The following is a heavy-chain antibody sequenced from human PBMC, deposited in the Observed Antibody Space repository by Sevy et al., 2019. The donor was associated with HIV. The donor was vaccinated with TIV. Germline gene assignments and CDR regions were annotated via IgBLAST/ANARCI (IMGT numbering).Heavy chain of an antibody. CDR2: ISGTGSTI. CDR3: ARSDDGECVGWFDP. D-gene: IGHD4-17*01. J-gene: IGHJ5*02. V-gene: IGHV3-48*02. CDR1: GFTFSSSI. Sequence: GGSLRLSCAASGFTFSSSIINWVRQAPGKGLEWVSSISGTGSTIYYADSVKGRFTISRDNAKNSLYLQMHSLRDEDPAEYYWARSDDGECVGWFDPWGQGTLVTVSS.